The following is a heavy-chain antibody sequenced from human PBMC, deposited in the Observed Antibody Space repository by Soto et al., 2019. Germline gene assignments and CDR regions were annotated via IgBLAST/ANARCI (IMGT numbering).Heavy chain of an antibody. V-gene: IGHV1-69*01. D-gene: IGHD6-19*01. CDR3: ARVLFGQQWLVGFDT. CDR2: TIPMSATA. CDR1: GGSFSNYI. J-gene: IGHJ4*02. Sequence: QVHLVQSVAEVKTPGSSVKVSCKASGGSFSNYIFAWVRQAHGQGLEWMGGTIPMSATAQYAQKLQGRVIIAADESTSAVSMDLTSLKSDDTAVYYVARVLFGQQWLVGFDTCGQGTLVSFAS.